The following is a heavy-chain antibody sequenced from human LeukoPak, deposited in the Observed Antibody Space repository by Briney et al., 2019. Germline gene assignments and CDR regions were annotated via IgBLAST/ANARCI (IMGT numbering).Heavy chain of an antibody. CDR3: AKEFHIVVVVAAAGNAFDI. CDR2: ISYDGNNK. J-gene: IGHJ3*02. Sequence: GGSLRLSCAASGFTFSSYGMHWVRQAPGKGLESVAVISYDGNNKYYADSVKGRFTISRDNSKNTLYLQMNSLRAEDTAVYYCAKEFHIVVVVAAAGNAFDIWGQGTMVTVSS. V-gene: IGHV3-30*18. D-gene: IGHD2-15*01. CDR1: GFTFSSYG.